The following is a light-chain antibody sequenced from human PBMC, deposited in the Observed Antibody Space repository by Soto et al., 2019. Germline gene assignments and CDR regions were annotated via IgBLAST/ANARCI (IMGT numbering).Light chain of an antibody. Sequence: QSVLTQSSSASASLGSSVKLTCTLSSGHSSYIIEWHQQQPGKAPRSLMKLVGSGSYSKESGVPDRFSGSSSGADRYLTISNLQFEDEAEYYCETWDSTTQVFVGGTKLTVL. CDR2: LVGSGSY. J-gene: IGLJ3*02. CDR1: SGHSSYI. V-gene: IGLV4-60*02. CDR3: ETWDSTTQV.